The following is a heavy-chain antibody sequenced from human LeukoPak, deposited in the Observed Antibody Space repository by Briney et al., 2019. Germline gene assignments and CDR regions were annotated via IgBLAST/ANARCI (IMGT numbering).Heavy chain of an antibody. V-gene: IGHV1-2*06. Sequence: GASVKVSCKASGFTFTDYYLHWVRQAPGQGLEWMGRIIPNGGATSYAQKFQGRVTLTRDTSISTAYMELIRRTSDDTAVYYCATDGGNHNFDYWGQRTLVTVSS. CDR3: ATDGGNHNFDY. J-gene: IGHJ4*02. D-gene: IGHD1-14*01. CDR2: IIPNGGAT. CDR1: GFTFTDYY.